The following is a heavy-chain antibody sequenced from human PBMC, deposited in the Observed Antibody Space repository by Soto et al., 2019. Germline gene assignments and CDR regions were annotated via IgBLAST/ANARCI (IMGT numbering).Heavy chain of an antibody. CDR3: ARDTLGGAYNFWH. CDR1: GFTVSSYY. V-gene: IGHV3-66*01. CDR2: ISSGGST. J-gene: IGHJ4*02. Sequence: EVQLVESGGGLVQPGGSLRLSCAASGFTVSSYYMTWVRQAPGQGLEWVSVISSGGSTYYADSVKGRFTSSRDNSKNTLYLQINRLRADDTAVYYFARDTLGGAYNFWHGGQGTLVTVSS. D-gene: IGHD3-3*01.